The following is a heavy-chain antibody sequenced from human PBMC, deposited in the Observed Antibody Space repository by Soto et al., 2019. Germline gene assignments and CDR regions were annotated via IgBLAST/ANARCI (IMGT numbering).Heavy chain of an antibody. CDR2: IYWDDDK. J-gene: IGHJ6*02. D-gene: IGHD2-21*01. V-gene: IGHV2-5*02. Sequence: QITLKESGPTLVKPTQTLTLTCTFSGFSLSTTGVGVGWIRQPPGKALEWLALIYWDDDKRYNPSLKSRLTITKDTSKNQVVLTMTHMEPVDTATYYCVQSRCGGDCLQSYSSHSYYGLDVWGQGTTVTVSS. CDR3: VQSRCGGDCLQSYSSHSYYGLDV. CDR1: GFSLSTTGVG.